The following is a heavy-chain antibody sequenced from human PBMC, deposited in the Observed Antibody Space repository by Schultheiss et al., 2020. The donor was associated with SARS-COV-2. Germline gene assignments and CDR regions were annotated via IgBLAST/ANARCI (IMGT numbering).Heavy chain of an antibody. CDR2: ISGSGYTT. CDR3: TYYYDSSGYFPRFDY. V-gene: IGHV3-23*01. CDR1: GFTVSSNY. D-gene: IGHD3-22*01. Sequence: GESLKISCAASGFTVSSNYMSWVRQAPGKGLEWVSVISGSGYTTHYADSVKGRFTISRDNSKNTLYLQMNSLRAEDTAVYYCTYYYDSSGYFPRFDYWGQGTLVTVSS. J-gene: IGHJ4*02.